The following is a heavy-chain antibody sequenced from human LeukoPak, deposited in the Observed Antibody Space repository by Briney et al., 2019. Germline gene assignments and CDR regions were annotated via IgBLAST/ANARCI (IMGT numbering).Heavy chain of an antibody. CDR1: GGSISSGGYY. V-gene: IGHV4-39*02. D-gene: IGHD1-26*01. J-gene: IGHJ4*02. CDR3: ARRIGGSSNFDS. Sequence: SQTLSLTCAVSGGSISSGGYYWAWIRQPPGKGLEWIGNFYYGGTTYYSPSLKSRVTISVDTSKNHVSLKLTSMTAADTAVYYCARRIGGSSNFDSWGQGTLVTVSS. CDR2: FYYGGTT.